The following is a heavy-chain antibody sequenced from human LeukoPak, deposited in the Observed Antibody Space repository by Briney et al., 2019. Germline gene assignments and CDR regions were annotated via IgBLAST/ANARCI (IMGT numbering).Heavy chain of an antibody. Sequence: SETLSLICTVSGGSISSYYWSWIRHPPGKGLEWIGYIYYSGSTNYNPSLKSRVTISVDTSKNQFSLKLSSVTAADTAVYYCARGVVVAALDYWGQGTLVTVSS. CDR1: GGSISSYY. J-gene: IGHJ4*02. D-gene: IGHD2-15*01. CDR3: ARGVVVAALDY. V-gene: IGHV4-59*01. CDR2: IYYSGST.